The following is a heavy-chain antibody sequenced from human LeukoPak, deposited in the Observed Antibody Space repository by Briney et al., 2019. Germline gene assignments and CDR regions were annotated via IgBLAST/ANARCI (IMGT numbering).Heavy chain of an antibody. D-gene: IGHD1-26*01. CDR3: ARQGLWELPTFDS. J-gene: IGHJ4*02. Sequence: SETLSLTCTVSGDSMSSGTYYWGYIRQPPQKGLEWIGSVYYSGSTYYNPSLKSRVTISVDTSKNQFSLKLSSVTAADTAVYYCARQGLWELPTFDSWGQATLVSVSS. CDR2: VYYSGST. V-gene: IGHV4-39*01. CDR1: GDSMSSGTYY.